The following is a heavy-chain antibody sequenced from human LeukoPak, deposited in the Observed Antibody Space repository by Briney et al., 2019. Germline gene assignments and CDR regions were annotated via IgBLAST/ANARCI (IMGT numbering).Heavy chain of an antibody. CDR2: ISSSGNTK. CDR3: ARLGYYYDSSGPLRY. CDR1: GFTFSDFY. V-gene: IGHV3-11*01. Sequence: PGGSLRLSCAASGFTFSDFYMSWIRQAPGKGLERVSYISSSGNTKYYADSVKGRFTMSRDNAKNSLYLQMNSLRAEDTAVYYCARLGYYYDSSGPLRYWGQGTLVTVSS. D-gene: IGHD3-22*01. J-gene: IGHJ4*02.